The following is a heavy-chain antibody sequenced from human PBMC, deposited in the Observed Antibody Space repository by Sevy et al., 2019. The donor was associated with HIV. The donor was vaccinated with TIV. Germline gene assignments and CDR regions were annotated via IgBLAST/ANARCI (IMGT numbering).Heavy chain of an antibody. V-gene: IGHV3-23*01. CDR3: AKVDVVVPVADYGMDV. J-gene: IGHJ6*02. Sequence: GGSLRLSCAASGFTFSNYAMSWVRQAPGKGLEWVSSISRSGGSTYYADSVKGRFTISRDNSKNTLYLQMNSLRAEDPAVYYCAKVDVVVPVADYGMDVWGQGTTVTVSS. CDR1: GFTFSNYA. D-gene: IGHD2-2*01. CDR2: ISRSGGST.